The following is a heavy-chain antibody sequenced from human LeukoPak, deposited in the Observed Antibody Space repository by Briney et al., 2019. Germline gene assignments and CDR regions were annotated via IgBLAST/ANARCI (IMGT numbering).Heavy chain of an antibody. Sequence: GGSLRLSCTASGFTFGSYTMSWVRQAPGKGLKWVSTITTGGPNTYYADSVKGRFTVSRDDSKNTLYLQMNSLRAEDTAVYYYAKVPGLRFLDYYYSMDVWGQGTTVTVSS. CDR2: ITTGGPNT. J-gene: IGHJ6*02. CDR1: GFTFGSYT. D-gene: IGHD3-3*01. V-gene: IGHV3-23*01. CDR3: AKVPGLRFLDYYYSMDV.